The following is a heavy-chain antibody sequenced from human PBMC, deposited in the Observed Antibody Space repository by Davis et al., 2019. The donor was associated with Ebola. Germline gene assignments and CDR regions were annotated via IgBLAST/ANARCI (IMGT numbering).Heavy chain of an antibody. CDR1: GGSISSSNW. D-gene: IGHD3-3*01. CDR3: ARGSPFYDFWSGYSTQNWFDP. Sequence: SETLSLTCAVSGGSISSSNWWRWVRQPPGKGLEWIGEIYHSGSTNYNPSLKSRVTISVDKSKNQFSLKLSSVTAADTAVYYCARGSPFYDFWSGYSTQNWFDPWGQGTLVTVSS. V-gene: IGHV4-4*02. J-gene: IGHJ5*02. CDR2: IYHSGST.